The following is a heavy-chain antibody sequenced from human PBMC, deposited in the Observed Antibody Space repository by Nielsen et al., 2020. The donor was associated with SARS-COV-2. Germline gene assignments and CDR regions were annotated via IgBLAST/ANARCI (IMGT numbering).Heavy chain of an antibody. Sequence: GESLKISCAASGFTFSSYGMHWVRQAPGKGLEWVAVISYDGSNKYYADSVKGRFTISRDNSKNTLYLQMNSLRAEDTAVYYCARGLKGYGGNTAGRYWGQGTLVTVSS. V-gene: IGHV3-30*03. CDR3: ARGLKGYGGNTAGRY. J-gene: IGHJ4*02. CDR1: GFTFSSYG. CDR2: ISYDGSNK. D-gene: IGHD4-23*01.